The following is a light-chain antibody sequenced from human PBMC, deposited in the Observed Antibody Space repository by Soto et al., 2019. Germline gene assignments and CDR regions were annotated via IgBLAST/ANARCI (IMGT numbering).Light chain of an antibody. CDR1: QGISNH. CDR3: LQHHSYPLT. Sequence: DIQRTQSPSAMSASVGDRVTITCRASQGISNHLVWFQQKPGKVPKHLIYAASSLQIGVPSRFSGSGSGTEFTLTISSLQPEDFASYYCLQHHSYPLTFGHGTKVDIK. CDR2: AAS. V-gene: IGKV1-17*03. J-gene: IGKJ3*01.